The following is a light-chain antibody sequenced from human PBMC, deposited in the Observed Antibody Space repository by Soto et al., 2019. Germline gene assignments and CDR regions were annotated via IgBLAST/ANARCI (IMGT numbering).Light chain of an antibody. CDR3: QQYGSSVWT. J-gene: IGKJ1*01. CDR2: DAS. V-gene: IGKV3-15*01. Sequence: ETVMTQSPPTLPLSPGERAIVSCRASQNIGTYLAWYQQKPGQSPRLLIYDASTRATGIPARFSGSGSGTEFTLTISRLEPEDFAVYYCQQYGSSVWTFGQGTKVDIK. CDR1: QNIGTY.